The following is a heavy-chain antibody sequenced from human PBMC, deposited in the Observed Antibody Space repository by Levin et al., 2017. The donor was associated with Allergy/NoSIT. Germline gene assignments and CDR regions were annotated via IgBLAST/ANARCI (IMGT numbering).Heavy chain of an antibody. CDR1: GFTFSGYG. V-gene: IGHV3-30*18. CDR3: AKVSYDDYARGGVDV. D-gene: IGHD4-17*01. Sequence: GGSLRLSCAASGFTFSGYGMHWVRQAPGKGLEWVAVISNDGNYKYYADSVKGRFTISRDNSKDTLFVQMNSLRAEDTAVYFCAKVSYDDYARGGVDVWGQGTTVTVSS. J-gene: IGHJ6*02. CDR2: ISNDGNYK.